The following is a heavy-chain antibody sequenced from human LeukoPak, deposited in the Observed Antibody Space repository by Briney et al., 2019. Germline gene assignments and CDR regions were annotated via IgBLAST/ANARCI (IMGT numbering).Heavy chain of an antibody. CDR2: ISGTGDTT. CDR1: GFTFSSHA. J-gene: IGHJ4*02. CDR3: AKALRVMYFYDSSGYYYTPFDY. D-gene: IGHD3-22*01. Sequence: GGSLRLSCAASGFTFSSHAMSWVRQAPGKGLEWVSGISGTGDTTHYADSVKGRFTISRDNFETTLYLQMNSLRAEDTAVYYCAKALRVMYFYDSSGYYYTPFDYWGQGTLVTVSS. V-gene: IGHV3-23*01.